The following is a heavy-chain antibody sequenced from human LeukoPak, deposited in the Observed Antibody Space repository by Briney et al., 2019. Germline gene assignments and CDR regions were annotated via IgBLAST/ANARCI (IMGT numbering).Heavy chain of an antibody. J-gene: IGHJ4*02. Sequence: ASVKVSCKASGYTFTGYYMHWVRQAPGQGLEWMGRINPNSGGTNYAQKFQGRVTITRGTSSSTAYMKLSRLGSDDTAVYYCARGYCSGGSCRIFDYWGQGTLVTVSS. V-gene: IGHV1-2*06. CDR3: ARGYCSGGSCRIFDY. D-gene: IGHD2-15*01. CDR2: INPNSGGT. CDR1: GYTFTGYY.